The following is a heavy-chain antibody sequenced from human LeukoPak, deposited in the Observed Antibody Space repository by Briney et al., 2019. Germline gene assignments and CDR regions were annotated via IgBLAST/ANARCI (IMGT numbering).Heavy chain of an antibody. CDR1: GGSLTSYY. J-gene: IGHJ5*02. Sequence: PSETLSLTCTVSGGSLTSYYWSWIRQPPGKGLEWIGYIYDSGSTTYNPSLKSRVTISIDTSKNQFSLKLSSVTAADTAMYYCARVAYIRGWYWFDPWGQGALVTVSS. CDR3: ARVAYIRGWYWFDP. V-gene: IGHV4-59*01. CDR2: IYDSGST. D-gene: IGHD6-19*01.